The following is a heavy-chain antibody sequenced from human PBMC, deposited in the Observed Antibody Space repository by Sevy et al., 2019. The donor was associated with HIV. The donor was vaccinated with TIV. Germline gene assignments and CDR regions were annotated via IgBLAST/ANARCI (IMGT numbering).Heavy chain of an antibody. J-gene: IGHJ6*02. Sequence: SETLSLTCNVSGGSIRSGRYYWSWIRQPAGKGLEWIGRIHIRGTTNYNPSLKSRITMSVDTSKNQFSLKLSSVTATDTAVYYCARELSDYGMDVWGQGTTVTVSS. CDR1: GGSIRSGRYY. CDR2: IHIRGTT. V-gene: IGHV4-61*02. CDR3: ARELSDYGMDV.